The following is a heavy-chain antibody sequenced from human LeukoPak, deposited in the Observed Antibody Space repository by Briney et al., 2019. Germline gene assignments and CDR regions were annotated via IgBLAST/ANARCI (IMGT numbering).Heavy chain of an antibody. D-gene: IGHD3-3*01. V-gene: IGHV1-8*01. J-gene: IGHJ4*02. CDR3: ARGPLYVGYYDFWSGYYGTDY. Sequence: ASVKVSCKASGYTFTSYDINWVRQATGQGPEWMGWMNPNSGNTGYAQKFQGRVTMTRNTSISTAYMELSSPRSEDTAVYYCARGPLYVGYYDFWSGYYGTDYWGQGTLVTVSS. CDR2: MNPNSGNT. CDR1: GYTFTSYD.